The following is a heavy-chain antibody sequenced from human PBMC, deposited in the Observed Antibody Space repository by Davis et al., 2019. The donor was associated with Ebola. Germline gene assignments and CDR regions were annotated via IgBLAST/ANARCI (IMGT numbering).Heavy chain of an antibody. J-gene: IGHJ4*02. CDR3: ARVVISDTVIAYYFDY. Sequence: SVKVSCKASGGTFSSYAISWVRQAPGQGLEWMGGIIPNLDIRNYPDKFQGRVTITADKSTSTVYMELSSLRSDDTAVYYCARVVISDTVIAYYFDYWGQGTLVTVSS. D-gene: IGHD5-18*01. CDR2: IIPNLDIR. CDR1: GGTFSSYA. V-gene: IGHV1-69*10.